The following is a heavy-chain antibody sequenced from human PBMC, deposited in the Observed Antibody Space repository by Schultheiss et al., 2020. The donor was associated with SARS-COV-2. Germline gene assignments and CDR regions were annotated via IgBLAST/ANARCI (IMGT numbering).Heavy chain of an antibody. CDR1: GGSIYSTSFY. V-gene: IGHV4-61*05. J-gene: IGHJ4*02. D-gene: IGHD3-22*01. CDR2: IYYSGST. CDR3: ARSLHYYDSRYRFDY. Sequence: SQTLSLTCTVSGGSIYSTSFYWGWIRQPPGKGLEWIGYIYYSGSTNYNPSLKSRVTISVDTSKNQFSLKLSSVTAADTAVYYCARSLHYYDSRYRFDYWGQGTLVTVSS.